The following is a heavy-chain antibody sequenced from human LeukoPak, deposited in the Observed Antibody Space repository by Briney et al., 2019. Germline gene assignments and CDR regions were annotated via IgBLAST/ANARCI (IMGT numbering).Heavy chain of an antibody. CDR2: IYYSGST. V-gene: IGHV4-59*01. CDR1: GGSISSYY. J-gene: IGHJ4*02. D-gene: IGHD5-24*01. Sequence: SETLSLTCTVSGGSISSYYWSWIRQPPGKGLEWIGYIYYSGSTNYNPSLKSRVTISVDMSKNQFSLKLSSVTAADTAVYYCARGRWLQLWDFDYWGQGTLVTVSS. CDR3: ARGRWLQLWDFDY.